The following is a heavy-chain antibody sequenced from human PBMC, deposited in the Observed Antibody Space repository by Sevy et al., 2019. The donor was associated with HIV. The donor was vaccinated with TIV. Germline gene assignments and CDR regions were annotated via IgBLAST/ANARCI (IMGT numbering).Heavy chain of an antibody. V-gene: IGHV3-7*01. CDR2: IKQDGSQK. CDR1: GFTFSSYW. J-gene: IGHJ4*02. D-gene: IGHD3-16*01. Sequence: GGSLRLSCAASGFTFSSYWMSWVRQAPGKGLEWVDNIKQDGSQKNYVDSVKGRFTISRDNAKNSLYLQMNSLRADDTAVYYCARDGVMGSYWGQGTLVTVSS. CDR3: ARDGVMGSY.